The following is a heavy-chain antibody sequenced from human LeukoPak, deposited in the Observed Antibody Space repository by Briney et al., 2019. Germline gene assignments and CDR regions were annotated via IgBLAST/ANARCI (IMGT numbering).Heavy chain of an antibody. V-gene: IGHV3-7*04. CDR1: GFSFSSYR. Sequence: GGSLRLSCAASGFSFSSYRMSWVRQAPGKGLEWVANIKQDGSEKYYVDSVKGRFTISRDNAKNPLYLQMNSLRAEDTAVYYCARGPADGDYLFDYYYYMDVWGKGTTVTISS. CDR2: IKQDGSEK. J-gene: IGHJ6*03. D-gene: IGHD4-17*01. CDR3: ARGPADGDYLFDYYYYMDV.